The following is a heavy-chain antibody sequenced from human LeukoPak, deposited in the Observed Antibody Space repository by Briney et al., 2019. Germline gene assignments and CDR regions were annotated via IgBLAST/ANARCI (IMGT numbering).Heavy chain of an antibody. Sequence: GGSLRLSCAASGFTFSSYGMHWVRQAPGKGLEWVSYISSSGSTIHYADSVKGRFTISRDNAKNSLYLQMNSLRAEDTAVYYCAKELIMRFDFWGQGTLVTVSS. CDR3: AKELIMRFDF. CDR1: GFTFSSYG. J-gene: IGHJ4*02. CDR2: ISSSGSTI. D-gene: IGHD3-16*01. V-gene: IGHV3-48*04.